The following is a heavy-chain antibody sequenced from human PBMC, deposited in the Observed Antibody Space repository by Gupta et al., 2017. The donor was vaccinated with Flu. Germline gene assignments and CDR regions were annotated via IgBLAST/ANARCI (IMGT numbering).Heavy chain of an antibody. D-gene: IGHD4-17*01. J-gene: IGHJ5*02. CDR1: GFTFSSYW. CDR3: ARVGYGDYWFDP. V-gene: IGHV3-74*01. Sequence: EVQLVESGGGLVQPGGSLRLSCAASGFTFSSYWMHWVRQAPGKGLVWVSRINSDGSSTNYADSVKGRFTISRDNAKNTLYLQMNSLRAEDTAVYYCARVGYGDYWFDPWGQGTLVTVSS. CDR2: INSDGSST.